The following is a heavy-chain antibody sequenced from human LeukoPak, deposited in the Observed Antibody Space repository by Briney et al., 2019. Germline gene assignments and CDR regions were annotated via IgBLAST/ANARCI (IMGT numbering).Heavy chain of an antibody. V-gene: IGHV1-18*01. CDR3: AREGGGTPYYFDY. J-gene: IGHJ4*02. D-gene: IGHD1-14*01. CDR1: GYSFTSYG. CDR2: ISAYNGNT. Sequence: GASVKVSCKASGYSFTSYGITWVRQAPGQGLEWMGWISAYNGNTNYAQKLQGRVTMTRDTSSSTAYMELRILRSDDTAVYYCAREGGGTPYYFDYWGQGTLVTVSS.